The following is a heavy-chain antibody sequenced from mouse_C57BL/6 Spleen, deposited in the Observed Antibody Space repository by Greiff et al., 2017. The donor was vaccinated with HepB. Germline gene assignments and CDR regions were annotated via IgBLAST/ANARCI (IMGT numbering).Heavy chain of an antibody. CDR2: ISDGGSYT. V-gene: IGHV5-4*01. Sequence: EVQRVESGGGLVKPGGSLKLPCAASGFTFSSYAMSWVRQTPEKRLEWVATISDGGSYTYYPDNVKGRFTISRDNAKNNLYLQMSHLKSEDTAMYYCARGDGYYEGAMDYWGQGTSVTVSS. J-gene: IGHJ4*01. CDR1: GFTFSSYA. CDR3: ARGDGYYEGAMDY. D-gene: IGHD2-3*01.